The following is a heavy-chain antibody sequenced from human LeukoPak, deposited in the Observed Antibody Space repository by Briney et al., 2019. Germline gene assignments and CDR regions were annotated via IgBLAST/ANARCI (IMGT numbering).Heavy chain of an antibody. Sequence: TSETLSLTCTVSGYSISSGYFWGWIRQPPGKGLQWIGSIFHSGSTHYNPSLKSRVTISVDTSKNQFSLKLSSVTAADTAMYYCARLTSTSPEDFWGQGTLVTVSS. J-gene: IGHJ4*02. CDR3: ARLTSTSPEDF. CDR1: GYSISSGYF. CDR2: IFHSGST. V-gene: IGHV4-38-2*02. D-gene: IGHD6-6*01.